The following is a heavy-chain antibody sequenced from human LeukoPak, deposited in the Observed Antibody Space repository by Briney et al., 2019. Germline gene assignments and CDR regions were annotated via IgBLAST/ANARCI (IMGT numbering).Heavy chain of an antibody. D-gene: IGHD6-13*01. V-gene: IGHV4-39*01. CDR1: GGSISSSSYY. CDR2: IYYSGST. CDR3: ARPSSAAGPFDY. Sequence: SETLSLTCTVSGGSISSSSYYWGWIRQPPGKGLEWIGSIYYSGSTYYNPSLKSRVTISVDTSKNQFSLKLSSVTAADTAVYYCARPSSAAGPFDYWGQGTLVTVPS. J-gene: IGHJ4*02.